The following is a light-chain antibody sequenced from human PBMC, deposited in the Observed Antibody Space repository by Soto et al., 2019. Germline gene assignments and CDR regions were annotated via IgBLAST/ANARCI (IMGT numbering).Light chain of an antibody. V-gene: IGKV1-9*01. CDR1: QAISSH. CDR2: AAS. CDR3: QHLNSYPLT. Sequence: DIPLTQSPPFLSASVGDRVTISCRASQAISSHVAWYQQKPGKAPKLLIYAASTLQTGVPSRFSGSGSGTEFTLTISSLEPEDFATYYCQHLNSYPLTFGGGAVVEI. J-gene: IGKJ4*01.